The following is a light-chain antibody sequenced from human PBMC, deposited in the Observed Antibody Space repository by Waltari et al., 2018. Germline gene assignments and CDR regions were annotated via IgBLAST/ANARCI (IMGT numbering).Light chain of an antibody. Sequence: DIQMTQSPSSLSASVGDRVTITCQASQSISNYLNWYQQKPGKAPKFLIYAASSLPSGVPSRFSGSGSGTDFTLTISSLQPEDFATYYCQQSYSTPPITFGQGTRLEIK. CDR3: QQSYSTPPIT. V-gene: IGKV1-39*01. CDR1: QSISNY. J-gene: IGKJ5*01. CDR2: AAS.